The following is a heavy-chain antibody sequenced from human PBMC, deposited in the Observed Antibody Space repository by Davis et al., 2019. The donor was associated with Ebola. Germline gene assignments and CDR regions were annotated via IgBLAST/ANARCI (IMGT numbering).Heavy chain of an antibody. CDR1: GFTFSGSA. CDR2: IRSKANSYAT. V-gene: IGHV3-73*01. Sequence: GGSLRLSCAAPGFTFSGSAMHWVRQASGKGLEWVGRIRSKANSYATAYAASVKGRFTISRDDSKNTAYLQMNSLKTEDTAVYYCTRRDGGMDVWGQGTTVTVSS. CDR3: TRRDGGMDV. J-gene: IGHJ6*02.